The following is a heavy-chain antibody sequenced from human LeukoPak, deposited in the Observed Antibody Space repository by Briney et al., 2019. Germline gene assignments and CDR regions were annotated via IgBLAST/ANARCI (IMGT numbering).Heavy chain of an antibody. CDR3: ARDGQQLGF. CDR2: IGSDYKT. J-gene: IGHJ4*02. CDR1: GFTIGGFA. V-gene: IGHV3-69-1*01. D-gene: IGHD6-13*01. Sequence: TPGGSLRLSCAASGFTIGGFAMTWVRQAPGKGLEWVSSIGSDYKTHYSESVKGRFTISRDNAKNSLYLQMNSLRVEDTAVYYCARDGQQLGFWGQGTLVIVSS.